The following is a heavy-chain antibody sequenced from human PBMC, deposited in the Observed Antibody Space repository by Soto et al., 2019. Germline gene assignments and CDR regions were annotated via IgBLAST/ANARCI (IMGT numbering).Heavy chain of an antibody. CDR2: IYYSGTT. D-gene: IGHD3-10*02. J-gene: IGHJ4*02. CDR1: GDSISGHY. Sequence: SENLSLTCVVSGDSISGHYWSWIRQPPGKGLEWIGYIYYSGTTVYNPSLRSRVSMSVDTSKNQFSLNLSSVTAADTAVYYCGRGRAYVQDHCWSQRTLVTVSS. CDR3: GRGRAYVQDHC. V-gene: IGHV4-59*11.